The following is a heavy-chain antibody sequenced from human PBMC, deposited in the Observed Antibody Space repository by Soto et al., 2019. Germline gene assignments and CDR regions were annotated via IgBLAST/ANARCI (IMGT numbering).Heavy chain of an antibody. V-gene: IGHV3-23*01. CDR1: GLDSSSEV. CDR3: AKVGPSYYYGMDV. J-gene: IGHJ6*02. CDR2: ISGSGRTI. D-gene: IGHD1-26*01. Sequence: PGGSLRLSCAASGLDSSSEVMCWVRQAPGKGLEWVSSISGSGRTIYHADFMRGRFAISRDNSKNSLYLQLNNLRVDDTAVYYCAKVGPSYYYGMDVWGQGTTVTVSS.